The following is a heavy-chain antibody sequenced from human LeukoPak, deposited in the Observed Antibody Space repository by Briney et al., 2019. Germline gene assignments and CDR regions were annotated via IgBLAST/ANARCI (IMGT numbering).Heavy chain of an antibody. J-gene: IGHJ4*02. CDR3: ARLGARQMLEY. V-gene: IGHV3-7*01. D-gene: IGHD4-17*01. Sequence: QPGGSLRLSCAASEFTFNSYWMSWVRQAPGKGLEWVTNIKQDGGQIYYLDSVKGRFTASRDNAKNSLYLQMNSLRAEDTAVYYCARLGARQMLEYWGQGTLVIVSS. CDR1: EFTFNSYW. CDR2: IKQDGGQI.